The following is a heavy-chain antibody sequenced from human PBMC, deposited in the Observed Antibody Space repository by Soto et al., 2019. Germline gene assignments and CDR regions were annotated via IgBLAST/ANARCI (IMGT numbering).Heavy chain of an antibody. J-gene: IGHJ6*02. CDR3: ARDKSDSREIGSGPGNNVPYYYYYGMDV. CDR1: GGSISSYY. Sequence: PSETLSLTCTVSGGSISSYYWSWIRQPPGKGLEWIGYIYYTGTTNYNPSLKSRVTISVDTSKNQFSLKLSSVTAADTAVYYCARDKSDSREIGSGPGNNVPYYYYYGMDVWGQGTTVTVSS. CDR2: IYYTGTT. V-gene: IGHV4-59*12. D-gene: IGHD2-15*01.